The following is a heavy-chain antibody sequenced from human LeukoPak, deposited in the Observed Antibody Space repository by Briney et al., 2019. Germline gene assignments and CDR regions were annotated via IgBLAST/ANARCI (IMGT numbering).Heavy chain of an antibody. Sequence: GGSLRLSCAASGFTVSSIYMSWVRQAPGKGPEWVSIIYRGGSIYYADSVKGRFAVSRDNSKNTLYLQMNSLRADDTAVYYCTTDQGVSSGWAFDIWGQGTMVTVSS. CDR3: TTDQGVSSGWAFDI. D-gene: IGHD6-19*01. CDR1: GFTVSSIY. V-gene: IGHV3-53*01. J-gene: IGHJ3*02. CDR2: IYRGGSI.